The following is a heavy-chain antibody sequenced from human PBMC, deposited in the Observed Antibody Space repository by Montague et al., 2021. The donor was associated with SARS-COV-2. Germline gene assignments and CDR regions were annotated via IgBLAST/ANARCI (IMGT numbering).Heavy chain of an antibody. Sequence: SETLSLTCTVSGGPISSRSYYWGWIRQPPGKGLEWIGSIYYSGSTYYNPSLKSRVTISVDTSKNQFSLKLSSVTAADTAVYYCARLRGGYGGTYDTFDIWGQGTMVTVSS. V-gene: IGHV4-39*01. D-gene: IGHD4-23*01. CDR2: IYYSGST. CDR1: GGPISSRSYY. CDR3: ARLRGGYGGTYDTFDI. J-gene: IGHJ3*02.